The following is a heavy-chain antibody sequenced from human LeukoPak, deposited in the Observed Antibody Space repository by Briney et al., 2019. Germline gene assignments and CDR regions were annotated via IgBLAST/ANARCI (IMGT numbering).Heavy chain of an antibody. CDR2: ISGSGGST. CDR1: GFTLSSYA. J-gene: IGHJ3*02. V-gene: IGHV3-23*01. D-gene: IGHD6-25*01. Sequence: PGGSLRLSCAASGFTLSSYAMSWVRQAPGKGLEWVSVISGSGGSTYYADSVKGRFTISRDNSKNTLYLQMNSLRAEDTAVYYCARGSGGSGRDAFDIWGQGTMVTVSS. CDR3: ARGSGGSGRDAFDI.